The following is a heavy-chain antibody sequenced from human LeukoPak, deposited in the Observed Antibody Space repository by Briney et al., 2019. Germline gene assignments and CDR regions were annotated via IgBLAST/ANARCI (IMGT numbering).Heavy chain of an antibody. CDR3: VGPTCLRGGYCSTNP. D-gene: IGHD2-2*01. J-gene: IGHJ5*02. Sequence: GGSLRLSCEASGFTFSDYYMSWIRQAPGKGLEWVSYISSSGDNTIHADSVKGRFTISRDNAKNSLYLQMNSLRDEDTAVCYCVGPTCLRGGYCSTNPWGQGTLVTVSS. V-gene: IGHV3-11*03. CDR1: GFTFSDYY. CDR2: ISSSGDNT.